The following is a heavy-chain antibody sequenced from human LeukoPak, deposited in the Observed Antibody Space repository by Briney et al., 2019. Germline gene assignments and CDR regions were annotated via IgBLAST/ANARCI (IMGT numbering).Heavy chain of an antibody. Sequence: GGSLRLSCSASGFTFSSYAMHWVRQAPGKGLEWVAVISYNGRNQNYADSVQGRFTISRDNSKNTLYLQMSSLRAEDTAVYYCARGWEWQQLTLDYWGQGTLVTVSS. CDR1: GFTFSSYA. J-gene: IGHJ4*02. CDR3: ARGWEWQQLTLDY. D-gene: IGHD6-13*01. V-gene: IGHV3-30*04. CDR2: ISYNGRNQ.